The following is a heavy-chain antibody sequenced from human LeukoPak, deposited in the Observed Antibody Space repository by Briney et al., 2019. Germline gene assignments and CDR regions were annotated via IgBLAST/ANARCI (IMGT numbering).Heavy chain of an antibody. J-gene: IGHJ4*02. V-gene: IGHV2-5*02. CDR3: AHRRGAAAGLRYYFDH. Sequence: SGPTLVKPTQTLTLTCTFSGFSLSTSGVGVGWIRQPPGKALEWLALIYWDDDKRYSPSLKSRLTITKDTSKNQVVLTMTNMDPVDTATYYCAHRRGAAAGLRYYFDHWGQGTLVTVSS. CDR1: GFSLSTSGVG. CDR2: IYWDDDK. D-gene: IGHD6-13*01.